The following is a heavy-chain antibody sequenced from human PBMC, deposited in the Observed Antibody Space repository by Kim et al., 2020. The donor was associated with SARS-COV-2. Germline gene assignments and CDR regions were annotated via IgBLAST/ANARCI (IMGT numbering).Heavy chain of an antibody. CDR2: IGTAGDP. V-gene: IGHV3-13*05. CDR1: GFTFSSYD. D-gene: IGHD3-10*01. Sequence: GGSLRLSCAASGFTFSSYDMHWVRQAPGKGLEWVSAIGTAGDPYYPGSVKGRFTISRENAKNSLYLQMNSLRAGDTAVYYCARGRLGVYGSGSYFFDYWGPGTLVTVSS. CDR3: ARGRLGVYGSGSYFFDY. J-gene: IGHJ4*02.